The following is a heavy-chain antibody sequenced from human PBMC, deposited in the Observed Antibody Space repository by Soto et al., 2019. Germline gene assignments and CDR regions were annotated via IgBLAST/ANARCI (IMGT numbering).Heavy chain of an antibody. Sequence: HPGGSLRLSCAASGFTFSSYAMTWVRQAPGKGLEWVSGIGGGAITYYADSVKGRFTISRDTSMDTLFLQMNSLRVEDTAVYYCAKSAAAGTWPLGHWGQGTLVTVSS. CDR3: AKSAAAGTWPLGH. CDR1: GFTFSSYA. D-gene: IGHD6-13*01. CDR2: IGGGAIT. J-gene: IGHJ4*02. V-gene: IGHV3-23*01.